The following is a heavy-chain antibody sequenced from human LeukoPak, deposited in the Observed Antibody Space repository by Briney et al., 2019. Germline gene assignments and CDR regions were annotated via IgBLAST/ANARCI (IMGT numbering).Heavy chain of an antibody. J-gene: IGHJ4*02. V-gene: IGHV3-21*01. D-gene: IGHD4-17*01. CDR2: ISSSSSYI. Sequence: PGGSLRLSCAASGFTFSSYSMNWVRQAPGKGLEWVSSISSSSSYIYYADSVKGRFTISRDNAKNSLYLQMNSLRAEDTAVYYCARDLGYGDYVDYWGQETLVTVSS. CDR1: GFTFSSYS. CDR3: ARDLGYGDYVDY.